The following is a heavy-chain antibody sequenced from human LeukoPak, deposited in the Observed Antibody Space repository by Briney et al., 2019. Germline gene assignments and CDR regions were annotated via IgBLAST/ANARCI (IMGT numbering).Heavy chain of an antibody. Sequence: ASVKVSCKASGGTFSSYAISWVRQAPGQGLEWMGGIIPIFGTANYAQKFQGRVTITTDESTSTAYMELSSLRSEDTAVYYCARAVAGVVPAAVPYDAFDIWGQGTMVTVSS. J-gene: IGHJ3*02. CDR1: GGTFSSYA. CDR2: IIPIFGTA. V-gene: IGHV1-69*05. CDR3: ARAVAGVVPAAVPYDAFDI. D-gene: IGHD2-2*01.